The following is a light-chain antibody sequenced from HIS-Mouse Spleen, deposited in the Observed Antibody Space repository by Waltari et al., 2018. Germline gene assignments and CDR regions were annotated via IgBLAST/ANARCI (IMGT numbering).Light chain of an antibody. Sequence: DIALPQSPDSLVVSLGERATINCTSCQSVLYSSNNKNYLAWYQQKPGQPPKLLIYWASTRESGVPDRFSGSGSGTDFTLTISSLQAEDVAVYYCQQYYSTPYTFGQGTKLEIK. CDR3: QQYYSTPYT. J-gene: IGKJ2*01. V-gene: IGKV4-1*01. CDR2: WAS. CDR1: QSVLYSSNNKNY.